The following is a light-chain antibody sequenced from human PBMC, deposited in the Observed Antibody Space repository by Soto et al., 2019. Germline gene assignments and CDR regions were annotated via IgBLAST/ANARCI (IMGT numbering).Light chain of an antibody. CDR2: GAS. V-gene: IGKV3-15*01. CDR3: QQYGSSLPVT. J-gene: IGKJ4*01. Sequence: EIVMTQSPATLSVSPGERATLSCRASQSVSSNLAWYQQKPGQAPRLLIYGASTRATGIPARFSGSGSGTEFTLTISSLQSEDFAVYYCQQYGSSLPVTFGGGTNVEIK. CDR1: QSVSSN.